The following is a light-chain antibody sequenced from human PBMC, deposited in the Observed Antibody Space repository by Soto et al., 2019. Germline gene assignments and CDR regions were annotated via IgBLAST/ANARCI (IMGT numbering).Light chain of an antibody. V-gene: IGKV3-15*01. CDR1: QSVSSN. CDR2: GAS. CDR3: QQYNNWPFSSWT. Sequence: EIVMTQSPATLSVSPGERATLSCRASQSVSSNLAWYQQKPGLAPRLLIYGASTRATGIPARFSGSGSGTEFTLTISSLQSEDFAVDYCQQYNNWPFSSWTFGQGTKVEIK. J-gene: IGKJ1*01.